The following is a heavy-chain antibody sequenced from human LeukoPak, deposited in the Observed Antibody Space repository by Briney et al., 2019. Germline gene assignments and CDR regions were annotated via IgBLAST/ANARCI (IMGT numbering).Heavy chain of an antibody. CDR1: GYTFTSYY. V-gene: IGHV1-46*01. CDR3: ARDPRNYDILTGYSY. J-gene: IGHJ4*02. Sequence: GASVKVSCKASGYTFTSYYMHWVRQAPGQGLEWMGIINPSGGSTSYAQKFQGRVTMTRDMSTSTVYMELSSLRSEDTAVYYCARDPRNYDILTGYSYWGQGTLVTVSS. D-gene: IGHD3-9*01. CDR2: INPSGGST.